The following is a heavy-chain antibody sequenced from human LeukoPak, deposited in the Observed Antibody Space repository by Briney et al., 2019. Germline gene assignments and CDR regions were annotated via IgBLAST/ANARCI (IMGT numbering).Heavy chain of an antibody. D-gene: IGHD6-6*01. J-gene: IGHJ6*02. Sequence: ASVKVSCKASGYTFTSCGISWVRQAPGQGLEWMGWISAYNGNTNYAQKLQGRVTMTTDTYTSTAYMELRSLRSDDTAVYYCARDEEYRSSSSYYYYGMDVWGQGTTVTVSS. V-gene: IGHV1-18*01. CDR3: ARDEEYRSSSSYYYYGMDV. CDR1: GYTFTSCG. CDR2: ISAYNGNT.